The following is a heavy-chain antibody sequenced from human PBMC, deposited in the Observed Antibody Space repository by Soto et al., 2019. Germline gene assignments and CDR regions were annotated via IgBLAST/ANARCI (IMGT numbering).Heavy chain of an antibody. V-gene: IGHV1-69*13. Sequence: ASVKVSCKASGGTFISYAISWVRQAPGQGLEWMGGIIPIFGTSNSAQKFQGRVTVTADESTSTAYMELRSLTSEDTAVYYCARAKRPDHYYYYGMDVWGQGTTVTVSS. D-gene: IGHD6-6*01. J-gene: IGHJ6*02. CDR3: ARAKRPDHYYYYGMDV. CDR1: GGTFISYA. CDR2: IIPIFGTS.